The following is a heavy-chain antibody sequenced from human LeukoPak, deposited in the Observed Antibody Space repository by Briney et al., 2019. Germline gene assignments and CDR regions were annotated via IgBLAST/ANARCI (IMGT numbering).Heavy chain of an antibody. Sequence: SETLSLTCSVSGGSISSYYWSWIRQPPGKGLEWIGYISYSGNTNYNPSLKSRVTISVDTSKNQFSLKLSSVTAADTAVYYCATRSTGVGATFDCWGQGALVSVSS. CDR3: ATRSTGVGATFDC. CDR1: GGSISSYY. D-gene: IGHD2-15*01. V-gene: IGHV4-59*01. J-gene: IGHJ4*02. CDR2: ISYSGNT.